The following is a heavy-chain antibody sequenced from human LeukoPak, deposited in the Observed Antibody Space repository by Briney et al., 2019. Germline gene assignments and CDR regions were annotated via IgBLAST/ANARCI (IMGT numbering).Heavy chain of an antibody. J-gene: IGHJ4*02. CDR1: GFTFSSYA. Sequence: GGSLRLSCAASGFTFSSYAMSWVRQAPGKGLEWASAISGSGGSTYYADSVKGRFTISRDNSKNTLYLQMNSLRAEDTAVYYCAKGRGAIVVVVAARFLDYWGQGTLVTVSS. D-gene: IGHD2-15*01. CDR3: AKGRGAIVVVVAARFLDY. V-gene: IGHV3-23*01. CDR2: ISGSGGST.